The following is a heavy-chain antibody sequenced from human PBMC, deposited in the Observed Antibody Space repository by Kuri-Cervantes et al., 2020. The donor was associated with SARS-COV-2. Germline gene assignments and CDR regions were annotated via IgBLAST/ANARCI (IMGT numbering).Heavy chain of an antibody. J-gene: IGHJ4*02. D-gene: IGHD6-6*01. CDR2: ISGSGGST. V-gene: IGHV3-23*01. CDR3: ASGSLRSSAFY. CDR1: GFTFSSYA. Sequence: LSLTCAASGFTFSSYAMSWVRQAPGKGLEWVSAISGSGGSTYYADSVKGRFTISRDNSKNTLYLQMNSLRAEDTAVYYCASGSLRSSAFYWGQGTLVTVSS.